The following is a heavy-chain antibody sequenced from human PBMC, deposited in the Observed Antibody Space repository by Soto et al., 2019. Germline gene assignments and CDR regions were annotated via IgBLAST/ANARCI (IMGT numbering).Heavy chain of an antibody. CDR3: ARETAAAGSVD. J-gene: IGHJ4*02. D-gene: IGHD6-13*01. Sequence: PSDTLSLTSTVSCGSISSGGYSWTFISQHPGKCLEWIGYIYYSGSTYYNPSLKSRVTISVDTSKNQFSLKLSSVTAADTAVYYCARETAAAGSVDWGQGTLVTVSS. V-gene: IGHV4-31*03. CDR1: CGSISSGGYS. CDR2: IYYSGST.